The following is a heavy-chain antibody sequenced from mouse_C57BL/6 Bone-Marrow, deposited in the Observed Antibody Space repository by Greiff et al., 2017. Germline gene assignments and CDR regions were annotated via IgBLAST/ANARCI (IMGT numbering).Heavy chain of an antibody. V-gene: IGHV1-50*01. Sequence: QVQLQQPGAELVKPGASVKLSCKASGYTFTSYWMQWVKQRPGQGLEWIGEIDPSDSYTHYNQKFKGKATLTVDTSSSTAYMQLSSLTSEDSAVYYCARNGLYYGSSYPYFDYWGQGTTRTVSS. CDR3: ARNGLYYGSSYPYFDY. CDR2: IDPSDSYT. J-gene: IGHJ2*01. D-gene: IGHD1-1*01. CDR1: GYTFTSYW.